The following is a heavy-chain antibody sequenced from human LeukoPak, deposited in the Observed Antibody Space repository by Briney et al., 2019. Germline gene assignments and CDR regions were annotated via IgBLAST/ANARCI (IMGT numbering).Heavy chain of an antibody. J-gene: IGHJ4*02. CDR3: ARGSPYSSGWSDY. V-gene: IGHV3-21*01. CDR2: ISSSSSYI. CDR1: GFTFSSYS. D-gene: IGHD6-19*01. Sequence: PGGSLRLSCAASGFTFSSYSMNWVRQAPGKGLEWVSSISSSSSYIYYADSVKGRFTLSRDNAKNSLYLQMNSLRAEDTAVYYCARGSPYSSGWSDYWGQGTLVTVSS.